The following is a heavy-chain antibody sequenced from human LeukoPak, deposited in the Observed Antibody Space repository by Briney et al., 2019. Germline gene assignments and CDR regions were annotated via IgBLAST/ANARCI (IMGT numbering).Heavy chain of an antibody. Sequence: GGSLRLSCAASGFTFSSYGMHWVRQAPGKGLEWVANIKEDGSEKYYLDSMKGRFIISRDNAKNSLYLQMNSLRAEDTALYYCARENYYDSSGYYRNYYYDGMDVWGQGTTVTVSS. D-gene: IGHD3-22*01. J-gene: IGHJ6*02. CDR3: ARENYYDSSGYYRNYYYDGMDV. CDR2: IKEDGSEK. V-gene: IGHV3-7*03. CDR1: GFTFSSYG.